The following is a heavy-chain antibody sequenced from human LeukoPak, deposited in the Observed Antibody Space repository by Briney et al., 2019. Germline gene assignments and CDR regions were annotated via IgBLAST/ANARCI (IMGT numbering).Heavy chain of an antibody. D-gene: IGHD6-6*01. CDR2: INSYSNTT. V-gene: IGHV3-11*01. Sequence: GGSLRLSCATSGFTFSDYYMSWIRQAPGKGLEWISFINSYSNTTYYADSVKGRFTISRDNSKNTLYLQMNSLRAEDTAVYYCAKDPLRGSIAARPAYYMDVWGKGTTVTVSS. CDR3: AKDPLRGSIAARPAYYMDV. CDR1: GFTFSDYY. J-gene: IGHJ6*03.